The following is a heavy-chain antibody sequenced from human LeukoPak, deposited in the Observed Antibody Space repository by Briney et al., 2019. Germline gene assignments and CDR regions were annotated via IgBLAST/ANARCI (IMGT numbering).Heavy chain of an antibody. V-gene: IGHV3-30-3*01. Sequence: GGSLRLSCAASAASGFTFSSFIMNWVRQAPGKGLEWVAVISYDGSNKYYADSVKGRFTISRDNSKNTLYLQMNSLRAEDTAVYYCARTYGSGYYFDYWGQGTLVTVSS. J-gene: IGHJ4*02. D-gene: IGHD3-10*01. CDR3: ARTYGSGYYFDY. CDR2: ISYDGSNK. CDR1: GFTFSSFI.